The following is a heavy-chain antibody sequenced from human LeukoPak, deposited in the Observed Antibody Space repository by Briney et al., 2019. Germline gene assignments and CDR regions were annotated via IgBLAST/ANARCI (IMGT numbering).Heavy chain of an antibody. D-gene: IGHD3-22*01. CDR2: INPSGGST. V-gene: IGHV1-46*01. J-gene: IGHJ4*02. CDR1: GYTFTSYY. CDR3: ARSSVGSGYHFDY. Sequence: GASVKVSCKASGYTFTSYYIHWVRQAPGQGLEWMGIINPSGGSTSSAQKFQGRVTVTGDTSTSTVYMELSSLRSEDTAVYYCARSSVGSGYHFDYWGQGTLVTVSS.